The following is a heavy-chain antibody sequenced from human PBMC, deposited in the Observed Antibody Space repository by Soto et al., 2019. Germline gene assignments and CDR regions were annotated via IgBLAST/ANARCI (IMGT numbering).Heavy chain of an antibody. V-gene: IGHV3-30*18. CDR3: AKAWDYYGSESYSDY. J-gene: IGHJ4*02. CDR2: ISYDGSNK. CDR1: GFTFSSYG. D-gene: IGHD3-10*01. Sequence: QVQLVESGGGVVQPGRSLRLSCAASGFTFSSYGMHWVRQAPGKGLEWVAVISYDGSNKYYADSVKGRFTISRDNSKNTLYLQMNSLRAEDTAVYYCAKAWDYYGSESYSDYWGQGTLVTVSS.